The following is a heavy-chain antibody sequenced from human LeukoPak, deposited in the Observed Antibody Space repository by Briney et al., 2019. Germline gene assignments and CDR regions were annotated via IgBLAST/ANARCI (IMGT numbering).Heavy chain of an antibody. CDR2: GLYTGNT. J-gene: IGHJ4*02. D-gene: IGHD6-6*01. CDR3: AREHRSSKYFDS. Sequence: PSETLSLTCSVSGGSFAVNHYYWGWIRQPPGKGLEWIGSGLYTGNTYSNPSLRSRVTISVDTSKNEFSLKMNSVTAADTAVYYCAREHRSSKYFDSWGQGALMIVSS. V-gene: IGHV4-39*02. CDR1: GGSFAVNHYY.